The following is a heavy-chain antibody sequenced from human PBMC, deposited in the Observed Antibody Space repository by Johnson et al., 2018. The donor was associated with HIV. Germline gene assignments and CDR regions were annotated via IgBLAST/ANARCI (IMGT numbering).Heavy chain of an antibody. CDR1: GFTFSSYG. Sequence: QVQLVESGRGVVQPGGSLRLSCAASGFTFSSYGMHWVRQAPGKGLEWVAFIRYDGSNKYYADSVKGRFTISRDNSKNTLYLQINSLRDEDTAVYYCAKGGSYAPFDAFDIWGRGTMVTVSS. CDR3: AKGGSYAPFDAFDI. V-gene: IGHV3-30*02. D-gene: IGHD1-26*01. J-gene: IGHJ3*02. CDR2: IRYDGSNK.